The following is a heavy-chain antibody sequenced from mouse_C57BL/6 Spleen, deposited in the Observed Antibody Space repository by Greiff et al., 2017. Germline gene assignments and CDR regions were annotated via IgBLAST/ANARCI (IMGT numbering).Heavy chain of an antibody. CDR3: ARSGDYDDYYAMDY. D-gene: IGHD2-4*01. CDR1: GYTFTSYW. J-gene: IGHJ4*01. CDR2: IDPNSGGT. V-gene: IGHV1-72*01. Sequence: QVQLQQSGAELVKPGASVKLSCKASGYTFTSYWMHWVKQRPGRGLEWIGRIDPNSGGTKYNEKFTSKATLTVDKPSSTAYVQLSSLTSEDSAVYYCARSGDYDDYYAMDYWGQGTSVTVSS.